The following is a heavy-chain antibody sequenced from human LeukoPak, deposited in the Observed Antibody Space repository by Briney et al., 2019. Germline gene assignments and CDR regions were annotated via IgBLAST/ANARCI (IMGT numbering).Heavy chain of an antibody. J-gene: IGHJ4*02. D-gene: IGHD2-2*01. CDR3: AVGPAAFDY. CDR1: GYTFTSYA. Sequence: SVKVSCKASGYTFTSYAMHWVRQAPGQGLEWMGGIIPMSGTANYAQNFQERVTITADEYTTTAYMELSSLRSEDTAVYYCAVGPAAFDYWGQGTVVTVSS. V-gene: IGHV1-69*13. CDR2: IIPMSGTA.